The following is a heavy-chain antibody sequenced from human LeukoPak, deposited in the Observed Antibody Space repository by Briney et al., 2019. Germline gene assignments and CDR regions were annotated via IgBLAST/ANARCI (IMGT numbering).Heavy chain of an antibody. Sequence: GASVKVSCKASGYTFTAYGISWVRQGPGQGLEWMGWISGYNGDTKYAQRFEGRVTMTTDTSTTTAFMDLRSLRSDDTAVYFCATSTGGYSDLYFHYWGQGTLVSVSS. D-gene: IGHD3-22*01. J-gene: IGHJ4*02. CDR2: ISGYNGDT. CDR1: GYTFTAYG. CDR3: ATSTGGYSDLYFHY. V-gene: IGHV1-18*01.